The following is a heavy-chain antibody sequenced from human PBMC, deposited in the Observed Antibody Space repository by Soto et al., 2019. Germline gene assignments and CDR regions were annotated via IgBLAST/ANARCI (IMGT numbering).Heavy chain of an antibody. Sequence: GGSLRLSCAASGFTFSSYAMSWVRQAPGKGLEWVSAISGSGGSTYYADSVKGRFTISRDNSKNTLYLQMNSLRAEDTAVYYCAKDRYCSGGSCYSYYWGQGTLVTVSS. D-gene: IGHD2-15*01. J-gene: IGHJ4*02. V-gene: IGHV3-23*01. CDR3: AKDRYCSGGSCYSYY. CDR1: GFTFSSYA. CDR2: ISGSGGST.